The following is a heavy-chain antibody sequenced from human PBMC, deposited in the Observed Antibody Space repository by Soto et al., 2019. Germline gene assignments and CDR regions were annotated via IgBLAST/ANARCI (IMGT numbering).Heavy chain of an antibody. CDR3: ARVGGYYDSSGYGVDAFDI. Sequence: PSETLYLTCAVPGGSISSGGYSWSWIRQPPGKGLEWIGYIYHSGSTYYNPSLKSRVTISVDRSKNQFSLKLSSVTAADTAVYYCARVGGYYDSSGYGVDAFDIWGQGTMVTVSS. CDR2: IYHSGST. D-gene: IGHD3-22*01. CDR1: GGSISSGGYS. V-gene: IGHV4-30-2*01. J-gene: IGHJ3*02.